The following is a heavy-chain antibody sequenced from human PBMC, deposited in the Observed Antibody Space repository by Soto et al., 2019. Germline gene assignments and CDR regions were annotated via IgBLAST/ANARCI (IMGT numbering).Heavy chain of an antibody. CDR1: GFIFSNYA. CDR2: ISGSGATT. Sequence: PGGSLRLSCAASGFIFSNYAMSWVRQAPGRGLEWVSAISGSGATTYYPDSVKGRFTIPRDNSKNTLYLQMNNLRADDTAVYYCTKGGIPRRYNIPKVDFDYWGQGSLVTVSS. V-gene: IGHV3-23*01. D-gene: IGHD1-1*01. J-gene: IGHJ4*02. CDR3: TKGGIPRRYNIPKVDFDY.